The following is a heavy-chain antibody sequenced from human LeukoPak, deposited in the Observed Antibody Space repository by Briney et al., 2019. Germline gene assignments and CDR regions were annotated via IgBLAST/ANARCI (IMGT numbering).Heavy chain of an antibody. Sequence: GXSLRLSCAASGITFGNNWMHWVRQGPGKGLVWISRINSDGGGAIYADSVKGRFTVSRDNAKNTLYLQMNSLRAEDTAVYYCARDVPHNWFDTWGQGTLVTVSS. CDR1: GITFGNNW. CDR3: ARDVPHNWFDT. CDR2: INSDGGGA. V-gene: IGHV3-74*01. J-gene: IGHJ5*02.